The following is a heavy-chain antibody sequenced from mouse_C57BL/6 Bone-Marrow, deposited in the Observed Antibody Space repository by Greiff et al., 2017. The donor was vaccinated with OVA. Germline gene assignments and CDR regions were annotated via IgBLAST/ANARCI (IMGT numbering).Heavy chain of an antibody. V-gene: IGHV1-26*01. Sequence: EVQLQQSGPELVKPGASVKISCKASGYTFTDYYMNWVKQSHGKSLEWIGDINPNNGGTSYNQKFKGKATLTVDKSSSTAYMELRSLTSEDSAVYYCSTVVNFDYWGQGTTLTVSS. J-gene: IGHJ2*01. D-gene: IGHD1-1*01. CDR2: INPNNGGT. CDR1: GYTFTDYY. CDR3: STVVNFDY.